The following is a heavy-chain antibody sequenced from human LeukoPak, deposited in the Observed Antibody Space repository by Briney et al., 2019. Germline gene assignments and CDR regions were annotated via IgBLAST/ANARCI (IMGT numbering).Heavy chain of an antibody. J-gene: IGHJ4*02. CDR1: GFTVSNAN. CDR3: TRGYDDYVWGSYPLDY. CDR2: IHIGGGT. V-gene: IGHV3-66*01. D-gene: IGHD3-16*02. Sequence: GGSLRLSCAASGFTVSNANINWVRQAPGKGLEWVSIIHIGGGTNYADSVRGRFTISRDNSKNIVFLQMNSLRVEDTAVYYCTRGYDDYVWGSYPLDYWGQGTLVTVSS.